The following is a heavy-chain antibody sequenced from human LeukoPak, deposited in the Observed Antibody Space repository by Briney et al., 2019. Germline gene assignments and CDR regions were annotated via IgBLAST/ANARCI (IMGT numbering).Heavy chain of an antibody. CDR2: INTNTGNP. D-gene: IGHD3-16*01. V-gene: IGHV7-4-1*02. CDR3: ARDTTPLMITFGGVRVPFDY. Sequence: GASVKVSCKASGYTFTSYAMNWVRQAPGQGLEWMGWINTNTGNPTYAQGFTGRFVFSLDTSVSTAYLQISSLKAEDTAVYYCARDTTPLMITFGGVRVPFDYWGQGTLVTVSS. J-gene: IGHJ4*02. CDR1: GYTFTSYA.